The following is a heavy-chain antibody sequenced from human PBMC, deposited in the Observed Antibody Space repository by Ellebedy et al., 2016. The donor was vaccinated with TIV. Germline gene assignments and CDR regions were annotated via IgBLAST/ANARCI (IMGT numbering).Heavy chain of an antibody. CDR2: ISFDGSGK. Sequence: GGSLRLXXTASGLIPTIYGMHWVRQAPGKGLEWVALISFDGSGKYYADSVKGRFTISRDNSKNTLYLQMDSLRAEDTAVYYCAREDYGDWIDWGQGTLVTVSS. D-gene: IGHD4-17*01. J-gene: IGHJ4*02. V-gene: IGHV3-33*08. CDR1: GLIPTIYG. CDR3: AREDYGDWID.